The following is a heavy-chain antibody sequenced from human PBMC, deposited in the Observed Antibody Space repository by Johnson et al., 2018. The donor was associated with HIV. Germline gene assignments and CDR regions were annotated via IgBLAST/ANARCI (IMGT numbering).Heavy chain of an antibody. CDR1: GFTFSSYA. V-gene: IGHV3-30-3*01. D-gene: IGHD4-17*01. Sequence: QVQLVESGGGVVQPGRSLRLSCAASGFTFSSYAMHWVRQAPGKGLEWVAVISYDGSNKYYADSVKGRFTISRDNSKNTLYLQMNSLGGEDTAVYYCARELEFGDLRKRDAFDIWGQGTMVTVSS. CDR2: ISYDGSNK. J-gene: IGHJ3*02. CDR3: ARELEFGDLRKRDAFDI.